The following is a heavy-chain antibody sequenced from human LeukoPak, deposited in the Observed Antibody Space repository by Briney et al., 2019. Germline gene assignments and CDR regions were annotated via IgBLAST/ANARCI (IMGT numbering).Heavy chain of an antibody. D-gene: IGHD3/OR15-3a*01. Sequence: GGSLRLSCAASGVTFSIYARSWVRQAPGKGLEWVSAISESGARTYYADSVKGRFTISRDNSKNTLYLQMNSLRAEDTAIYYCAKPVRGLDSDGFEIWGQGTMVTVSS. CDR1: GVTFSIYA. CDR3: AKPVRGLDSDGFEI. CDR2: ISESGART. J-gene: IGHJ3*02. V-gene: IGHV3-23*01.